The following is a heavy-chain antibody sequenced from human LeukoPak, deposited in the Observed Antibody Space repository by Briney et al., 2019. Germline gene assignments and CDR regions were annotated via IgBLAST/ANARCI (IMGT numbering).Heavy chain of an antibody. D-gene: IGHD2-8*01. CDR2: ISYDGSNK. CDR1: GFTFSSYA. CDR3: ARDGEGYCTNGVCSFLDY. V-gene: IGHV3-30-3*01. J-gene: IGHJ4*02. Sequence: GGSLRLSCAASGFTFSSYAMYWVRQAPGKGLEWVAVISYDGSNKYYADSVKGRFTISRDNSKNTLYLQMNSLRAEDTAVYYCARDGEGYCTNGVCSFLDYWGQGTLVTVSS.